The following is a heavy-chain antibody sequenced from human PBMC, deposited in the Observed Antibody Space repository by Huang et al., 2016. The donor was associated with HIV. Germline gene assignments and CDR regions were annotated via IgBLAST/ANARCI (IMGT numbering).Heavy chain of an antibody. CDR2: ISGDNGST. V-gene: IGHV1-18*04. CDR3: ARTKGEFDF. J-gene: IGHJ4*02. CDR1: GYKFHIYE. D-gene: IGHD3-16*01. Sequence: QIHLVQSGPEVKQPGASVKVSCKASGYKFHIYEITWVRQPPGQGLEWMGWISGDNGSTRFAQKFQDRLTMTTDVSTSTAYLELRSLRLDDTAVYYCARTKGEFDFWGQGALVTVSS.